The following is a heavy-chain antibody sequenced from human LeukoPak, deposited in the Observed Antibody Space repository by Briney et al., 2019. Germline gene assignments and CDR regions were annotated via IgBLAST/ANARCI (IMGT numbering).Heavy chain of an antibody. V-gene: IGHV6-1*01. CDR1: GDSVSSKNGA. CDR2: TYYRSKWYN. Sequence: SQTLSRTCVVSGDSVSSKNGAWNWFRQSPSRGPEWLGRTYYRSKWYNDYAESMEGRMTISQDTSKNQYSLHLNSVTPDDTAVYYCARDFGTTGWHTFDYWGQGTLVTVSS. D-gene: IGHD6-19*01. CDR3: ARDFGTTGWHTFDY. J-gene: IGHJ4*02.